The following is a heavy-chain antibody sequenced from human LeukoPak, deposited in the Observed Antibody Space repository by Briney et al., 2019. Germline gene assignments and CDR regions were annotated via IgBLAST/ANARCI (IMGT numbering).Heavy chain of an antibody. D-gene: IGHD2-15*01. CDR1: GGTFGRYA. J-gene: IGHJ3*02. CDR3: ARDCSGGRCYGAFDI. CDR2: VSPIYGTS. Sequence: SVKVSCKAPGGTFGRYAITWVRQAPGQRLEWMGGVSPIYGTSDYAQRFQGRVTISADESTSTAFLEVRSPRSEDTAVYCCARDCSGGRCYGAFDIWGQGTLVIVSS. V-gene: IGHV1-69*13.